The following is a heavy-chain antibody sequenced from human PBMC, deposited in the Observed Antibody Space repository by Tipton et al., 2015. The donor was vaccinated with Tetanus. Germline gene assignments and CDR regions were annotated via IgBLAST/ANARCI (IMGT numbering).Heavy chain of an antibody. J-gene: IGHJ4*02. CDR3: ARGRERCRGTNCHRATDY. CDR1: GFTFSTYP. V-gene: IGHV3-23*01. D-gene: IGHD2-2*01. Sequence: SLRLSCEASGFTFSTYPMHWVRQAPGKGLEWVSAIGDTEFVTYYADSLKGRFTISRDNSKNTLSLQMISLRAEDTAIYYCARGRERCRGTNCHRATDYWGQGTPVTVSS. CDR2: IGDTEFVT.